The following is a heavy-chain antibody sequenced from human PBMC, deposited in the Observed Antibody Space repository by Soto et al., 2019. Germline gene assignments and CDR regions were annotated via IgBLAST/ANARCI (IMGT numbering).Heavy chain of an antibody. D-gene: IGHD6-13*01. V-gene: IGHV3-74*01. CDR3: AKDSWYFDL. Sequence: GESLKISCKASGFVFTNFWMHWVRHVPGKGLVWVARIDTSGHSTNYAESVKGRFTISRDNAKNTVSLQMNSLRVEDTGVYYCAKDSWYFDLWSQGSQVTVSS. J-gene: IGHJ4*02. CDR2: IDTSGHST. CDR1: GFVFTNFW.